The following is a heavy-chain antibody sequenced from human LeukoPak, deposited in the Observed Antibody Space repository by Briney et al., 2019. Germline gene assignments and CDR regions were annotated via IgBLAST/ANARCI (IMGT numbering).Heavy chain of an antibody. J-gene: IGHJ6*02. V-gene: IGHV4-39*01. Sequence: SETLSLTCTVTGGSISRSSYYWAWIRQPPGKGLEWIGSFYSSGSTYYTPSLKSRVTICIDTSKNQFSQRLSSVTAADTAVYFCARPVREDYYYYGMDVWGQGTTVTVSS. CDR1: GGSISRSSYY. CDR2: FYSSGST. CDR3: ARPVREDYYYYGMDV. D-gene: IGHD1-26*01.